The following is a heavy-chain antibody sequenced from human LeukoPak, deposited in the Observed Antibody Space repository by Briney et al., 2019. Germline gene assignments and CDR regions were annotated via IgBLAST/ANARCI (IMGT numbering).Heavy chain of an antibody. CDR1: GGSISSYY. J-gene: IGHJ4*02. Sequence: SETLSLTCTVSGGSISSYYWSCIRQPPGKGLEWIGYIYYSGSTNYNPSLKSRVTISVDTSKNQFSLKLSSVTAADTAVYYCARGRDFFDYWGQGTLVTVSS. CDR2: IYYSGST. V-gene: IGHV4-59*08. CDR3: ARGRDFFDY. D-gene: IGHD3-10*01.